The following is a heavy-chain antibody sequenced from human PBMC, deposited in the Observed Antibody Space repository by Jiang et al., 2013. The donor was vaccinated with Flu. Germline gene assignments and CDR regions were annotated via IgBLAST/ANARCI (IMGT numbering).Heavy chain of an antibody. J-gene: IGHJ4*02. CDR2: IYYSGST. D-gene: IGHD3-22*01. V-gene: IGHV4-30-4*01. Sequence: GPGLVKPSQTLSLTCTVSGGSISSGDYYWSWIRQPPGKGLEWIGYIYYSGSTYYTPSLKSRVTISVDTSKNQFSLKLSSVTAADTAVYYCARETYYYDSSGYPDYWGQGTLVTVSS. CDR3: ARETYYYDSSGYPDY. CDR1: GGSISSGDYY.